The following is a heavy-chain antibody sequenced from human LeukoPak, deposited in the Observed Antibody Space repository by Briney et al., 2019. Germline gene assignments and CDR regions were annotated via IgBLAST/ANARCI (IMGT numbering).Heavy chain of an antibody. CDR1: GFTVSSNY. V-gene: IGHV3-66*01. J-gene: IGHJ5*02. Sequence: GGSLRLSCAASGFTVSSNYMSWVRQAPGKGLEWVSVIYSGGSTYYADSVKGRFTISRDNSKNTLYLQMNSLRAEDTAVYYCASERHSSSWYWFDPWGQGTLVTVSS. CDR3: ASERHSSSWYWFDP. D-gene: IGHD6-13*01. CDR2: IYSGGST.